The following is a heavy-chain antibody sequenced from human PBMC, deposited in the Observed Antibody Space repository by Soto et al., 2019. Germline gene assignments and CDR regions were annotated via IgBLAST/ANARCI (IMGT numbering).Heavy chain of an antibody. J-gene: IGHJ5*02. Sequence: QVHLQESGPGLVKPSETLSLTCAVSGASIGSGGWWSWARQPPGKGLGWIAEIFHDGNTNYSPSLKSRVTISVDKSQNQFSLNVYSVTAADTAVYYCARHEGWTGHDQCGQGTLVTVSS. CDR1: GASIGSGGW. V-gene: IGHV4-4*02. D-gene: IGHD2-8*02. CDR2: IFHDGNT. CDR3: ARHEGWTGHDQ.